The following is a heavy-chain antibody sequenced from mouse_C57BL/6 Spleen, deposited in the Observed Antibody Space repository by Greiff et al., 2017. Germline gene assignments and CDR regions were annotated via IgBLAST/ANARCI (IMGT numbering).Heavy chain of an antibody. Sequence: QVQLKQPGAELVRPGSSVKLSCKASGYTFTSYWMHWVKQRPIQGLEWIGNIDPSDSETHYNQKFKDKATLTVDKSYSTAYMQLSSLTSEDSAVYYCARRDYYGSSYSWYFDVWGTGTTVTVSS. V-gene: IGHV1-52*01. CDR3: ARRDYYGSSYSWYFDV. CDR1: GYTFTSYW. J-gene: IGHJ1*03. D-gene: IGHD1-1*01. CDR2: IDPSDSET.